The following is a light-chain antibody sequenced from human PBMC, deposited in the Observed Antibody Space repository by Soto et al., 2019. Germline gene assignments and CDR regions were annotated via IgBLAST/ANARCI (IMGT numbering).Light chain of an antibody. V-gene: IGKV3-11*01. Sequence: ELVLTQSPATLSLSPGESATLSCRARQSVTKYLVCYQQKPGQAPRLLISDASYRATGIPARLSGSGSGTDFTLTISSLEPEDFALYYCQQGSNWPITFGQGTRLEIK. CDR3: QQGSNWPIT. J-gene: IGKJ5*01. CDR1: QSVTKY. CDR2: DAS.